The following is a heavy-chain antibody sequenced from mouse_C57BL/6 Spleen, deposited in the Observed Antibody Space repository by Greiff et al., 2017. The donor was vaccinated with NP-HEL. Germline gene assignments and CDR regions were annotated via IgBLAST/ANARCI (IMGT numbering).Heavy chain of an antibody. CDR1: GFSLSTSGMG. V-gene: IGHV8-12*01. CDR2: IYWDDDK. D-gene: IGHD1-1*01. CDR3: ARSKDYGSSHWYFDV. J-gene: IGHJ1*03. Sequence: QVTLKDSGPGILQSSQTLSLTCSFSGFSLSTSGMGVSWIRQPSGKGLEWLAHIYWDDDKRYNPSLKSRLTISKDTSRNQVFLKITSVDTADTATYYCARSKDYGSSHWYFDVWGTGTTVTVSS.